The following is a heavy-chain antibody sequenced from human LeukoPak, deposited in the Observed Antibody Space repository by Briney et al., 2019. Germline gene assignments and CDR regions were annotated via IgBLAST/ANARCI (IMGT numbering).Heavy chain of an antibody. D-gene: IGHD3-22*01. CDR3: ARDYYDSSGYYYFDY. CDR2: IKQDGSEK. CDR1: GFTFSSYW. V-gene: IGHV3-7*01. J-gene: IGHJ4*02. Sequence: PGGSLRLSCAASGFTFSSYWMSWVRQAPGKGLEWVANIKQDGSEKYYVDSVKGRFTISRDNAKNSLYLQMNSLRAEDTAVYYCARDYYDSSGYYYFDYWGQGTLVTVSS.